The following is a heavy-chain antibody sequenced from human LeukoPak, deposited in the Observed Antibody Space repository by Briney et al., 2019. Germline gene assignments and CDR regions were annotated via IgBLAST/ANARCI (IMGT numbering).Heavy chain of an antibody. CDR3: ARDHYGSGTRFDP. D-gene: IGHD3-10*01. CDR1: GYSFTNYW. CDR2: IDPSDSYT. V-gene: IGHV5-10-1*01. Sequence: PGESLKISCKGSGYSFTNYWISWVRQMPGKGLEWMGRIDPSDSYTNYSPSFQGHVTISADKSISTAYLQWSSLKASDTAMYYCARDHYGSGTRFDPWGQGTLVTVSS. J-gene: IGHJ5*02.